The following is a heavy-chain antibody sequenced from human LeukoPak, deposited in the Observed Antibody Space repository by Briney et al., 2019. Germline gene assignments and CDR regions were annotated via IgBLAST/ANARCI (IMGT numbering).Heavy chain of an antibody. CDR1: GYTFTTYA. Sequence: ASVKVSCKASGYTFTTYAMNWVRQAPGQGLECMGWINTNTGNPTYAQGFTGRFVFSLDTSVSTAYLQISSLKAEDTAVYYCARALLVGYCSSTSCYIWDYYYYYYMDVWGKGTTVTVSS. CDR2: INTNTGNP. D-gene: IGHD2-2*02. CDR3: ARALLVGYCSSTSCYIWDYYYYYYMDV. V-gene: IGHV7-4-1*02. J-gene: IGHJ6*03.